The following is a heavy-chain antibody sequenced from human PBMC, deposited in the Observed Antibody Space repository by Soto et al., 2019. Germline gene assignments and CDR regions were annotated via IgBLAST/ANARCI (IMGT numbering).Heavy chain of an antibody. V-gene: IGHV3-48*04. D-gene: IGHD6-13*01. CDR3: ARVGHPHYSSSWYDYYMDV. CDR2: ISSSSSTI. CDR1: GFTFSSYS. Sequence: GGSLRLSCAASGFTFSSYSMNWVRQAPGKGLEWVSYISSSSSTIYYADSVKGRFTISRDNAKNSLYLQMNSLRAEDTAEYYCARVGHPHYSSSWYDYYMDVWGKGTTVTVSS. J-gene: IGHJ6*03.